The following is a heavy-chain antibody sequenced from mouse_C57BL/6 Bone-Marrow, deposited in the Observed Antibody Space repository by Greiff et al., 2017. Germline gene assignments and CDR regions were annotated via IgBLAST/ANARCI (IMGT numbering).Heavy chain of an antibody. CDR3: ASAKVIGYFDY. CDR1: GYTFTSYG. Sequence: QVQLKQSGAELARPGASVKLSCKASGYTFTSYGISWVKQRPGKGLEWIGEIYPSSGNTSYTEKFKGKVTLTADKSSSTAYMELSSLTSADSAVFLCASAKVIGYFDYWGQGTTLTVSS. CDR2: IYPSSGNT. D-gene: IGHD1-3*01. V-gene: IGHV1-81*01. J-gene: IGHJ2*01.